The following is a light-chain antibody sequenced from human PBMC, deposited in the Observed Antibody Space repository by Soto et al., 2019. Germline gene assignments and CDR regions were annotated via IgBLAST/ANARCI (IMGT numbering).Light chain of an antibody. CDR1: QGISNW. CDR3: QQYYSFPPA. V-gene: IGKV1-12*01. J-gene: IGKJ1*01. CDR2: AAS. Sequence: DIQMTQSPSSVSASVGDRVSITCRASQGISNWLAWYQQKPGRAPKLLIYAASSLQSGVSSRFSGSGSGTDFTLTISCLQSEDFATYYCQQYYSFPPAFGQGTKVDIK.